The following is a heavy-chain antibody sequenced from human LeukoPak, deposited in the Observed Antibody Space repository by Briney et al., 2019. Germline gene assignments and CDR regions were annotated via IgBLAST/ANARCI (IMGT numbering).Heavy chain of an antibody. CDR2: IYHSGTT. CDR3: ARDFHCGGGDCSWVDY. Sequence: SQTLSLTCTVSGGSISSGGYYWSWIRQPPGKGLEWIGYIYHSGTTYYNPSLNSRVTLSVDRSKNQFSLKMTSVTAADTAVYYCARDFHCGGGDCSWVDYWGQGTLVTVSS. D-gene: IGHD2-21*01. J-gene: IGHJ4*02. CDR1: GGSISSGGYY. V-gene: IGHV4-30-2*01.